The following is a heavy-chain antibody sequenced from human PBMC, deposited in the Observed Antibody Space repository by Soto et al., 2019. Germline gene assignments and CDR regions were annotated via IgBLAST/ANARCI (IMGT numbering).Heavy chain of an antibody. Sequence: PGGSLRLSCVASGFTFSSYWMHWVRQAPGKGLVWVSRINSDGSSTSNADSVKGRFTISRDNAKNTLYLQMNSLRAEDTAVYYCARDRDSSGYYYGGTFDYWGQGTLVIVSS. J-gene: IGHJ4*02. CDR1: GFTFSSYW. D-gene: IGHD3-22*01. CDR2: INSDGSST. V-gene: IGHV3-74*01. CDR3: ARDRDSSGYYYGGTFDY.